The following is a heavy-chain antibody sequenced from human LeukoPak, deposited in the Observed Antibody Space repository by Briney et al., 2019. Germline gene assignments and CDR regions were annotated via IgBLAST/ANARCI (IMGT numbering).Heavy chain of an antibody. J-gene: IGHJ4*02. CDR3: AAGVGWLIDY. Sequence: GGSLRLSCAASGFSFSSYWMSWVRQAPGKGLEWVANIGGDGSERNYMDSVKGRFTISRDNAKNSLHLQMNGLRAEDTAVYYCAAGVGWLIDYWGQGTLVTVSS. CDR1: GFSFSSYW. V-gene: IGHV3-7*03. CDR2: IGGDGSER. D-gene: IGHD6-19*01.